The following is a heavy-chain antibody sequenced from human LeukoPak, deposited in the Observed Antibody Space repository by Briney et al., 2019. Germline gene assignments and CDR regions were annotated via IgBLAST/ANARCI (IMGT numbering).Heavy chain of an antibody. Sequence: PSETLSLTCAVYGGSFSGYYWSWIRQPPGKGLEWIGEINHSGSTNYNPSLKSRVTISVDTSKNQFSLKLSSVTAAGTAVYYCARESDSSGRFEVDYWGQGTLVTVSS. V-gene: IGHV4-34*01. CDR2: INHSGST. CDR1: GGSFSGYY. J-gene: IGHJ4*02. CDR3: ARESDSSGRFEVDY. D-gene: IGHD3-22*01.